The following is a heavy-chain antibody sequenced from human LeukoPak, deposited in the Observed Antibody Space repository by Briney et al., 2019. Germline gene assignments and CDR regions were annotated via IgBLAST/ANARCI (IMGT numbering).Heavy chain of an antibody. CDR3: ARDYRGRFDP. V-gene: IGHV4-59*02. CDR1: GGSVSDYY. D-gene: IGHD5-12*01. Sequence: SETLSLTCTISGGSVSDYYWSWIRQSPGKGLEWIGYIYHTGSTSYSPSLKSRVTISVDTSKNQFSLKLSSVTAADTAVYYCARDYRGRFDPWGQGTLVTVSS. CDR2: IYHTGST. J-gene: IGHJ5*02.